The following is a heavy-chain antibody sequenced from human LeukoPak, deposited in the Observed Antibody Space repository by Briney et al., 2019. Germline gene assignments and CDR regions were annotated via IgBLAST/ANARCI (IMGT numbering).Heavy chain of an antibody. Sequence: GSSVKVSCKASGGIFSNYAFSWVRQAPGQGLEWMGGIIPLFATANYAQKFQGRVTLTTDDSTSTAYMELSSLGSEDTAVYFCARDSTAAVPDYGDYDYNNWFDPWGQGTLVTVSS. V-gene: IGHV1-69*05. CDR3: ARDSTAAVPDYGDYDYNNWFDP. CDR1: GGIFSNYA. J-gene: IGHJ5*02. CDR2: IIPLFATA. D-gene: IGHD4-17*01.